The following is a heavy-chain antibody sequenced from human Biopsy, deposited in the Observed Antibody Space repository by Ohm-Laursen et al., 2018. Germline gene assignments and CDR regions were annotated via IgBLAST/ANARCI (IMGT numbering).Heavy chain of an antibody. CDR3: AREAIGYQLPCDD. V-gene: IGHV1-24*01. D-gene: IGHD2-15*01. CDR2: FAPENGKT. CDR1: GYTLTALS. Sequence: ASVKVSCKVSGYTLTALSMHWVRQAPGRGLEWMGGFAPENGKTIYAQKFQGRITMTEDTSTDTAYMELSSLRSEDAAMFYCAREAIGYQLPCDDWGQGTLVTVSS. J-gene: IGHJ4*02.